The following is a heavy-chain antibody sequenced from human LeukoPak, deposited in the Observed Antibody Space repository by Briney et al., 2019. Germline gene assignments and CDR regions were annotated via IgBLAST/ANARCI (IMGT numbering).Heavy chain of an antibody. CDR1: GFTFSSYW. D-gene: IGHD6-19*01. V-gene: IGHV3-7*01. Sequence: GGSLRLSCAASGFTFSSYWMSWVRQAPGKGLEWVANIKQDGSEKYYVDSVKGRFTISRDNAKNSLYLQMNSLRAEDTAVYYCARDLLGNSGWSNWFDPWGQGTLVTVSS. CDR2: IKQDGSEK. CDR3: ARDLLGNSGWSNWFDP. J-gene: IGHJ5*02.